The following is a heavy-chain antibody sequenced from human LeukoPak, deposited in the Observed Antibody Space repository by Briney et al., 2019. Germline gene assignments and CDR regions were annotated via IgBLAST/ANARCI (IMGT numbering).Heavy chain of an antibody. V-gene: IGHV3-23*01. D-gene: IGHD6-13*01. CDR1: GFTFSSYA. J-gene: IGHJ3*02. CDR2: ISGSGGST. CDR3: ARKTGIRYSRSWHDAFDI. Sequence: PGGSLRLSCAASGFTFSSYAMSWVRQAPGKGLEWVSAISGSGGSTYYADSVKGRFTISRDNSKNTLYLQMNSLRAEDTAVYYCARKTGIRYSRSWHDAFDIWGQGTMVTVSS.